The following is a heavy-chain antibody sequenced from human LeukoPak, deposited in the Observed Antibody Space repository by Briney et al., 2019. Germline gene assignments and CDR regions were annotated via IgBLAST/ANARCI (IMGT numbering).Heavy chain of an antibody. Sequence: GGSLRLSCAASGFTFSSYAMHWVRQAPGKGLEWVAVISYDGTNKYYADSVKGRFTIPRDNSKNTLYLQMNSLRAEDTAVYYCARETSSGWEFDYWGQGTLVTVSS. V-gene: IGHV3-30-3*01. CDR2: ISYDGTNK. D-gene: IGHD6-19*01. CDR1: GFTFSSYA. CDR3: ARETSSGWEFDY. J-gene: IGHJ4*02.